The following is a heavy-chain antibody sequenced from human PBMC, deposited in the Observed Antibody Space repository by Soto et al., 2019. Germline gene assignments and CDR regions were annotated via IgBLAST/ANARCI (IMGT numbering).Heavy chain of an antibody. D-gene: IGHD1-26*01. V-gene: IGHV3-23*01. CDR2: ISDDGGRT. CDR1: GFTFSRNA. CDR3: AKDVDSWTGASYY. Sequence: GGSLRLSCAASGFTFSRNAMTWVRQAPGKGLEWVSTISDDGGRTYHADSVKGRFTISRDNSKNTLYLQMNSLRAEDTAVYFCAKDVDSWTGASYYWGQGTQVTVSS. J-gene: IGHJ4*02.